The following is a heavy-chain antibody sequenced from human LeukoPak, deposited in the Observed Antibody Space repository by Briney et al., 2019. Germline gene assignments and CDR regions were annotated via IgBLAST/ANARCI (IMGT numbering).Heavy chain of an antibody. Sequence: KPSETLSLTCTVSGGSISRSSYYWGWIRQPPGKGLEWIGSIYYSGSTYYNPSLKSRVTISVDTSKNQFSLKLSSVTAADTAVYYCARPYGDYPPHWYFDLWGRGTLVTVSS. J-gene: IGHJ2*01. V-gene: IGHV4-39*01. D-gene: IGHD4-17*01. CDR2: IYYSGST. CDR1: GGSISRSSYY. CDR3: ARPYGDYPPHWYFDL.